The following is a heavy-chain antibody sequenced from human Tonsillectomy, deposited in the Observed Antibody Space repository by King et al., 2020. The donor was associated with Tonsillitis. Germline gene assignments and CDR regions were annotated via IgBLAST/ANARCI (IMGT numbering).Heavy chain of an antibody. J-gene: IGHJ4*02. CDR1: GGSISSSSDC. D-gene: IGHD2-2*02. CDR2: IYYSGST. CDR3: ARSPAGIRFGIPRPDYFDY. V-gene: IGHV4-39*07. Sequence: QMQLQESGPGLVKPSETLSLTCSVSGGSISSSSDCWGWVRQPPGKGLEWIGSIYYSGSTYYTPSLKSRVTISVDTSKNQFSLKLSSVTAADAAVYYCARSPAGIRFGIPRPDYFDYWGQGTLVTVSS.